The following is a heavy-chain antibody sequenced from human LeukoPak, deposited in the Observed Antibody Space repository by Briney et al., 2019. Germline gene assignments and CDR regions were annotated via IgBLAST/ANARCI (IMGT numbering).Heavy chain of an antibody. V-gene: IGHV4-34*01. CDR3: ARVLSLDYGDFYFDY. Sequence: SETLSLTCAVYGGSFSGYYWSWIRQPPGKGLEWIGEINHSGSTNYNPSLKSRVTISVDTSKNHFSLKLTSVTAADTAVYYCARVLSLDYGDFYFDYWGQGTLVTVSS. CDR2: INHSGST. D-gene: IGHD4-17*01. J-gene: IGHJ4*02. CDR1: GGSFSGYY.